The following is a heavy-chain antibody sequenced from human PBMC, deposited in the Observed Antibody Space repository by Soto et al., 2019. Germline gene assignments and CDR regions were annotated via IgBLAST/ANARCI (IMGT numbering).Heavy chain of an antibody. CDR1: GGSISSGGYY. D-gene: IGHD3-22*01. Sequence: SDTLSLTCTVSGGSISSGGYYWSWIRQHPGKGLEWIGYIYYSGSTYYNPSLKSRVTISVDTSKNQFSLKLSSVTAADTAVYYCARTLLYYYDSSGYYFDYWGQGTLVTVSS. CDR3: ARTLLYYYDSSGYYFDY. V-gene: IGHV4-31*03. J-gene: IGHJ4*02. CDR2: IYYSGST.